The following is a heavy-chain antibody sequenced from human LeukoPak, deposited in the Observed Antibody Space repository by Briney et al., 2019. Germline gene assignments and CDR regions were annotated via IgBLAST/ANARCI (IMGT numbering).Heavy chain of an antibody. CDR3: ARGHTAVTRHFDF. Sequence: GGSLRLSCEVSGFTFTTDSMTWVRQAPGKGLEWGSIISSGSSAIFSSDALKGRFTISRDDAMNLLYLDMNSLRAEDTAVYYCARGHTAVTRHFDFWGQGTLVTVSS. CDR2: ISSGSSAI. V-gene: IGHV3-21*01. J-gene: IGHJ4*02. D-gene: IGHD4-17*01. CDR1: GFTFTTDS.